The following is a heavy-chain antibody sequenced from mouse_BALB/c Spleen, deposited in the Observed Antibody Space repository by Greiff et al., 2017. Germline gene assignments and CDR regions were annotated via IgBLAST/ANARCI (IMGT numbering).Heavy chain of an antibody. D-gene: IGHD2-4*01. CDR1: GYSITSGYY. CDR3: ARVGDDYDEDYYAMDY. J-gene: IGHJ4*01. V-gene: IGHV3-6*02. Sequence: DVHLVESGPGLVKPSQSLSLTCSVTGYSITSGYYWNWIRQFPGNKLEWMGYISYDGSNNYNPSLKNRISITRDTSKNQFFLKLNSVTTEDTATYYCARVGDDYDEDYYAMDYWGQGTSVTVSS. CDR2: ISYDGSN.